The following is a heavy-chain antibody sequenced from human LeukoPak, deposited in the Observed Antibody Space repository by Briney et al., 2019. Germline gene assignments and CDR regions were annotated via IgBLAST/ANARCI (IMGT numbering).Heavy chain of an antibody. CDR2: IKQDGSEK. CDR3: AREAIVVVTAPIDY. D-gene: IGHD2-21*02. Sequence: GGSLRLPCAASGFTFSSYWMSWVRQAPGKGLEWVANIKQDGSEKYYVDSVKGRFTISRDNAKNSLYLQMNSLRAEDTAVYYCAREAIVVVTAPIDYWGQGTLVTVSS. V-gene: IGHV3-7*01. J-gene: IGHJ4*02. CDR1: GFTFSSYW.